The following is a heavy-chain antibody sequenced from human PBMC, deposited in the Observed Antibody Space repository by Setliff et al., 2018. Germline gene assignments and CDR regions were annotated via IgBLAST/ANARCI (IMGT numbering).Heavy chain of an antibody. D-gene: IGHD2-15*01. V-gene: IGHV4-38-2*01. Sequence: PSETLSLTCDVSSYSISRGYYWGWIRQAPGRGLEFIGSIYHGGNIVYNPSLESRVTISVDTSKNHFSLRLRSVTAADTAVYYCARREVVAAGADVFDIWGQGTVVTVSS. CDR1: SYSISRGYY. J-gene: IGHJ3*02. CDR3: ARREVVAAGADVFDI. CDR2: IYHGGNI.